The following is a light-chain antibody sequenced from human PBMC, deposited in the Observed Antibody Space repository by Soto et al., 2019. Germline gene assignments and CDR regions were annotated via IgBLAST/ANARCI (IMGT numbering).Light chain of an antibody. V-gene: IGKV3-15*01. Sequence: EIVMTQSPATLSVSPGERATLSCRASQSVGSNLAWYQQKPGQAPRLLIYGASTRATGIPGRFGGSGSGTEFTLTISSLQSEDFAVYYCQQFNTWPRTFGQGTKVEIK. J-gene: IGKJ1*01. CDR1: QSVGSN. CDR3: QQFNTWPRT. CDR2: GAS.